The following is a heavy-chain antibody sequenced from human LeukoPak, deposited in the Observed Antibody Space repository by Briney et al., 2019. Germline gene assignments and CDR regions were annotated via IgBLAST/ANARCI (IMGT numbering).Heavy chain of an antibody. J-gene: IGHJ4*02. CDR2: IKQDGSEK. CDR1: GFAFSVYW. CDR3: ARDLMRGQRVY. V-gene: IGHV3-7*01. D-gene: IGHD3-10*01. Sequence: GGSLRLSCAASGFAFSVYWMSWVRQAPGKGLEWVANIKQDGSEKYYVDSVKGRFTISRDNARNSLYLQMNSLRAEDTTVYYCARDLMRGQRVYWGQGTLVTVSS.